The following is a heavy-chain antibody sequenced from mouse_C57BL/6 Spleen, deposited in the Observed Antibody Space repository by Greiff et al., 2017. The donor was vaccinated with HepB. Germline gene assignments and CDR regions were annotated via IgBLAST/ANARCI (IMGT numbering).Heavy chain of an antibody. D-gene: IGHD1-1*01. CDR2: INPSSGYT. Sequence: QVQLQQSGAELARPGASVKMSCKASGYTFTSYTMHWVKQRPGQGLEWIGYINPSSGYTKFNQKFKDKATLTADKSSSTAYMQLSSLTSEDSAVYYCAKTGGSAFAYWGQGTLVTVSA. J-gene: IGHJ3*01. CDR1: GYTFTSYT. V-gene: IGHV1-4*01. CDR3: AKTGGSAFAY.